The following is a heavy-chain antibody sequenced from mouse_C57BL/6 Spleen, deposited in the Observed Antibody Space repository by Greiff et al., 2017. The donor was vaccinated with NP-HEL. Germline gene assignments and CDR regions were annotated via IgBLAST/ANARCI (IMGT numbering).Heavy chain of an antibody. CDR1: GYAFSSSW. Sequence: QVQLQQSGPELVKPGASVKISCKASGYAFSSSWMNWVKQRPGKGLEWIGRIYPGDGDTNYNGTFKGKATLTADKSSSTAYMQLSSLTSEDSAVYFCARTGGSYFDYWGQGTTLTVSS. CDR2: IYPGDGDT. J-gene: IGHJ2*01. CDR3: ARTGGSYFDY. D-gene: IGHD3-1*01. V-gene: IGHV1-82*01.